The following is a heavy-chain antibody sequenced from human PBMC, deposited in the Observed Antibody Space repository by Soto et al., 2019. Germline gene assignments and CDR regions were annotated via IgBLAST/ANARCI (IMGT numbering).Heavy chain of an antibody. CDR1: GGSISSYY. CDR3: ARDSGSYPD. CDR2: IYYSGST. V-gene: IGHV4-59*01. J-gene: IGHJ4*02. Sequence: SETLSLTCTVSGGSISSYYWSWIRQPPGKGLEWIGYIYYSGSTNYNPSLKSRVTISVDTSKNQFSLKLSSVTAADTAVYYCARDSGSYPDWGQGTLVTVSS. D-gene: IGHD1-26*01.